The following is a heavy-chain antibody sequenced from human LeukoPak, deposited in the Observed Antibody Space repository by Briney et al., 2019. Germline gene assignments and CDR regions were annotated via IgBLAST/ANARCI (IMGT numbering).Heavy chain of an antibody. CDR3: AKGDFWSGYYNNPFFDY. V-gene: IGHV3-23*01. CDR1: GFTFSSYA. CDR2: ISYSGGST. J-gene: IGHJ4*02. D-gene: IGHD3-3*01. Sequence: PGGSLRLSCAASGFTFSSYAMSWVRQAPGRGLEWVAGISYSGGSTFYADSVKGRFTISRDNSKNTLYLQMNGLRTEDTAAYHCAKGDFWSGYYNNPFFDYWGRGTVVTVSS.